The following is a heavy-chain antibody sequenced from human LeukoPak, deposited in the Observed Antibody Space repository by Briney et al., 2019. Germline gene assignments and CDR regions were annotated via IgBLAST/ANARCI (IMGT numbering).Heavy chain of an antibody. J-gene: IGHJ6*02. CDR2: ISYDGSNK. CDR3: ARDGGTGIVGASGGMDV. CDR1: GFSFSNYG. Sequence: GGSLRLSCAASGFSFSNYGMHWVRQAPGKGLEWVAVISYDGSNKYYADSVKGRFTISRDNSKNTLYLQMNSLRAEDTAVYYCARDGGTGIVGASGGMDVWGQGTTVTVSS. V-gene: IGHV3-30*03. D-gene: IGHD1-26*01.